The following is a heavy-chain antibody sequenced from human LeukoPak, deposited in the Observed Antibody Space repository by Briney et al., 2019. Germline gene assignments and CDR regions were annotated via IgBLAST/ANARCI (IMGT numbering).Heavy chain of an antibody. J-gene: IGHJ6*02. CDR3: AREGSGVYYYGMDV. CDR1: GGSLSSGSYY. Sequence: PSETLSLTCTVSGGSLSSGSYYWSWIRQPPGKGLEWLGYIYYSGSTNYNPSLKSRVTISVDTSKNQFSLKLSSVTAADTAVYYCAREGSGVYYYGMDVWGQGTTVTVSS. CDR2: IYYSGST. V-gene: IGHV4-61*01.